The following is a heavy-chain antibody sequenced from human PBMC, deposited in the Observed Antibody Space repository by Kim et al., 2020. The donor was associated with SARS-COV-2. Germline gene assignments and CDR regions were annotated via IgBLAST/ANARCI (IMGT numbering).Heavy chain of an antibody. D-gene: IGHD6-13*01. CDR3: ARDSGSAGADDF. Sequence: GGSLRLSCAASGFDFSLHAMTWVRQASGKGLDWISYIGPTGSLIYYADSVKGRFTIFRDNAKNSLHLQMNNLREEDTALYYCARDSGSAGADDFWGQGTLVTVSS. V-gene: IGHV3-48*02. CDR2: IGPTGSLI. CDR1: GFDFSLHA. J-gene: IGHJ4*02.